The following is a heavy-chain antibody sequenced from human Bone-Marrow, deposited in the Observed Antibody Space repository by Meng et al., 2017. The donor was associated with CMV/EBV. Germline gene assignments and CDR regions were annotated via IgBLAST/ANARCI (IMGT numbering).Heavy chain of an antibody. CDR3: ASWGSIVVGGYFDY. V-gene: IGHV1-8*01. J-gene: IGHJ4*02. CDR2: MNPNSGNT. D-gene: IGHD2-2*01. Sequence: ASVKVSCKASGYTFTSYDINWVRQATGQGLEWMGWMNPNSGNTGYAQKFQGRVTMTRNTSISTAYMELSSLRSEDTAVYYCASWGSIVVGGYFDYWGQGTLVSVSS. CDR1: GYTFTSYD.